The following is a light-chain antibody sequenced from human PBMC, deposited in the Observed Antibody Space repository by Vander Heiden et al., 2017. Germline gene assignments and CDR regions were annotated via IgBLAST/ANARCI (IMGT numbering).Light chain of an antibody. V-gene: IGKV3-20*01. CDR3: QQSGSSPFT. Sequence: EIVLTQSPGTLSLSPGERATLSCRASQSVSSSSLAWYQQKPGQAPRLLIYGASSRATGIPDRFSGSGSGTDFTLSISRLEPEDFAVYYCQQSGSSPFTFGHGTKVDIK. CDR2: GAS. J-gene: IGKJ3*01. CDR1: QSVSSSS.